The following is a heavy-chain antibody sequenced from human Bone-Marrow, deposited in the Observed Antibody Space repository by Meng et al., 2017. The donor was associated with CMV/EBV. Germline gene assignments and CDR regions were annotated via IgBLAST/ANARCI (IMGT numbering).Heavy chain of an antibody. CDR3: ARDVSHYYYGMDG. CDR1: GFTVSSHY. J-gene: IGHJ6*02. CDR2: IYSGGST. Sequence: GGSLRLSCAASGFTVSSHYMSWVRQAPGKGLEWVPVIYSGGSTYYADSVKGRFTISRDNSKNTLYLQMNSLRAEDTAVYYCARDVSHYYYGMDGWGQGTTVTVSS. V-gene: IGHV3-66*02. D-gene: IGHD3-10*02.